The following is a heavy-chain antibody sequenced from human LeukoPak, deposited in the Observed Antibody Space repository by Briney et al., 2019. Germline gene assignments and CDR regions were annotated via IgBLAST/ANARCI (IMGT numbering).Heavy chain of an antibody. CDR1: GFTFSSYW. CDR2: ISGSGGST. J-gene: IGHJ3*02. CDR3: AKERSYYYDSSGYFMGDDAFDI. V-gene: IGHV3-23*01. D-gene: IGHD3-22*01. Sequence: PGGSLRPSCAASGFTFSSYWMSWVRQAPGKGLVWVSAISGSGGSTYYADSVKGRFTISRDNSKNTLYLQMNSLRAEDTAVYYCAKERSYYYDSSGYFMGDDAFDIWGQGTMVTASS.